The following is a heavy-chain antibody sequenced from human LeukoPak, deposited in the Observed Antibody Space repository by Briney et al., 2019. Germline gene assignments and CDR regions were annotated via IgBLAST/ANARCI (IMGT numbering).Heavy chain of an antibody. CDR1: GGSMRGYY. V-gene: IGHV4-59*12. D-gene: IGHD3-22*01. CDR3: ARRGRTYYYDSSGHGY. Sequence: PSETLSLTCIVPGGSMRGYYWSWIRQPPGKGLEWIGYIDDSGSTNCKPSLKSRVTISVDTSKNQFSLKLSSVTAADTAVYYCARRGRTYYYDSSGHGYWGQGSLVTVSS. J-gene: IGHJ4*02. CDR2: IDDSGST.